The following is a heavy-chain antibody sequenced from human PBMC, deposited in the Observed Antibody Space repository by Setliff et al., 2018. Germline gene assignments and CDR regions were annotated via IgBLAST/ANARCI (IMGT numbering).Heavy chain of an antibody. CDR3: VTSTIIIYYFDF. D-gene: IGHD3-10*01. J-gene: IGHJ4*02. CDR2: ISPDGSVI. CDR1: GFNFNSYW. Sequence: GSLRLSCAGSGFNFNSYWMNWVRQVPGKGLVWVSRISPDGSVIDYADSVKGRFTVSRDNAKNTLYLQMNSLRAEDTAVYYCVTSTIIIYYFDFWGQGTPVTVSS. V-gene: IGHV3-74*01.